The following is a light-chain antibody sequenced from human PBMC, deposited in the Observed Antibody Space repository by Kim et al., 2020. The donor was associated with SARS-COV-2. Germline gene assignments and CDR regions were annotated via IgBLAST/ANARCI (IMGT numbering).Light chain of an antibody. Sequence: ALGQTVRIKCQGHSLRVYYASWYPQKPRQAPLLVIYDRDNQPSGIPDRFSGSTAGNAASLTSTGVQAEDEADYYWSSRDSSGHRLVFGGGTQLTVL. V-gene: IGLV3-19*01. CDR3: SSRDSSGHRLV. CDR1: SLRVYY. J-gene: IGLJ3*02. CDR2: DRD.